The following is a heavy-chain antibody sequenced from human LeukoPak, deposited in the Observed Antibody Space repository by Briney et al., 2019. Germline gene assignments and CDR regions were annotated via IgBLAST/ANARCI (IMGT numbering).Heavy chain of an antibody. CDR3: ARLLVSRYYFDY. D-gene: IGHD6-13*01. CDR2: IYYSGST. CDR1: GGSISSTSYY. Sequence: SDTLSLTRTVCGGSISSTSYYWSWIRQPPGKGLEWIGSIYYSGSTYYNPSLKSRVTISVDTSKNQFSLKLNSVTTSDTAVYYCARLLVSRYYFDYWGQGTLVTVSS. J-gene: IGHJ4*02. V-gene: IGHV4-39*01.